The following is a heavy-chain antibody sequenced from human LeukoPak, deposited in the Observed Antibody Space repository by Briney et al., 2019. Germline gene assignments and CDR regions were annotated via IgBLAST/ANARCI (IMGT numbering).Heavy chain of an antibody. V-gene: IGHV3-11*05. D-gene: IGHD2-15*01. CDR2: ISTTSSFT. Sequence: GGSLRLSCAASGFTFSDYYMSWIRQAPGKGLEWVSCISTTSSFTNYADSVKGRFTISRDNAKNSLYLQMNSLRAEDTAVYYCARDLRLTWVGGQGTLVTVSS. CDR1: GFTFSDYY. CDR3: ARDLRLTWV. J-gene: IGHJ4*02.